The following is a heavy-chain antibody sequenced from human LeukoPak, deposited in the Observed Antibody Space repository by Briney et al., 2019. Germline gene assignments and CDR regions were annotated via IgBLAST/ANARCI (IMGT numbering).Heavy chain of an antibody. V-gene: IGHV3-7*03. D-gene: IGHD1-26*01. CDR3: ARLHSAIYYGDAFDI. Sequence: GGSLRLSCAVSGFTFRSYWMTWVRQAPGKGLEWVAKIKEDGSEKYYVDSVKGRFTVSRDNVKNSLFLQMNSLRAEDTAAYYCARLHSAIYYGDAFDIWGQGTMVTVSS. CDR1: GFTFRSYW. CDR2: IKEDGSEK. J-gene: IGHJ3*02.